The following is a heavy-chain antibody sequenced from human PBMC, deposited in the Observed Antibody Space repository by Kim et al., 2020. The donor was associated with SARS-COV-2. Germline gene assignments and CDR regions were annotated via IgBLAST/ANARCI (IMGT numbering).Heavy chain of an antibody. J-gene: IGHJ4*02. CDR3: ARAPRKFGGVIGNFDY. Sequence: GGSLRLSCAASGFTFSDYYMSWIRQAPGKGLEWVSYISSSSSYTNYADSVKGRFTISRDNAKNSLYLQMNSLRAEDTAVYYCARAPRKFGGVIGNFDYWGQGTLVTVSS. CDR1: GFTFSDYY. V-gene: IGHV3-11*06. CDR2: ISSSSSYT. D-gene: IGHD3-16*02.